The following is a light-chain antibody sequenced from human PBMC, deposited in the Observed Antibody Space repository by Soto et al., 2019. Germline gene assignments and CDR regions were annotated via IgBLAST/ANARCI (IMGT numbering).Light chain of an antibody. CDR2: EDN. J-gene: IGLJ3*02. V-gene: IGLV6-57*01. Sequence: FMLTQPHSVSESPGKTVTISCTRSSGSIGSSYVQWYQQRPGSSPTTVIFEDNQRPTAVPVRFSGSIDSSSNSASLVISGRRTEDEADYYCQSYDTSNPLVFGGGTKVTVL. CDR1: SGSIGSSY. CDR3: QSYDTSNPLV.